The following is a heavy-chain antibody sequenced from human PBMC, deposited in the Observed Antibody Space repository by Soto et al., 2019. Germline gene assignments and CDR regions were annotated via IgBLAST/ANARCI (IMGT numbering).Heavy chain of an antibody. CDR3: IQSRCGGDCLQSYASHYYYGLDV. J-gene: IGHJ6*02. D-gene: IGHD2-21*02. V-gene: IGHV2-5*02. CDR2: IYWDDDK. CDR1: GFSLSTSGVG. Sequence: QITLKESGPTLVKPTQTLTLTCTFSGFSLSTSGVGVGSIRQPPGKALEWLALIYWDDDKRYSPSLSSRLTTSKDTSKNQVVLTMPHMDPADTATSYCIQSRCGGDCLQSYASHYYYGLDVLRQGTTVAVSS.